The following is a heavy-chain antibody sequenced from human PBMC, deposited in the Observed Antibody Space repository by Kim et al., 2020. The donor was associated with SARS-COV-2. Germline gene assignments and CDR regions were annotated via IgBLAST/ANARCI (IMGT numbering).Heavy chain of an antibody. J-gene: IGHJ6*02. CDR3: ARRTGMMYYYYGMDV. D-gene: IGHD3-16*01. Sequence: PSLKSRVTISVDTSKNQFSMKLSSVTAADTAVYYCARRTGMMYYYYGMDVWGQGTTVTVSS. V-gene: IGHV4-31*02.